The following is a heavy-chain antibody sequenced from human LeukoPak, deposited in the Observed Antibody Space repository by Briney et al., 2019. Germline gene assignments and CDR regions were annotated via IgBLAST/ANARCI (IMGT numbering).Heavy chain of an antibody. CDR2: ISGSGGST. D-gene: IGHD2-15*01. CDR3: AKARSGVVAAATNY. V-gene: IGHV3-23*01. Sequence: SGGSLRLSCAASGFTFSSYAMSWVRQAPGKGLEWVSVISGSGGSTYYADPVKGRFTISRDNSSNTLNLQMNSLRAEDTALYYCAKARSGVVAAATNYWGQGTLVTVSS. CDR1: GFTFSSYA. J-gene: IGHJ4*02.